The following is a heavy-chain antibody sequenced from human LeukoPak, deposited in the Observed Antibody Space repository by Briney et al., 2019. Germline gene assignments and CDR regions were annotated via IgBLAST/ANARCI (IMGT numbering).Heavy chain of an antibody. J-gene: IGHJ5*02. D-gene: IGHD1-26*01. CDR2: ISGSGGST. V-gene: IGHV3-23*01. CDR3: ARGSSNSGSYYNWFDP. CDR1: GFTFSSYG. Sequence: PGGTLRLSCAASGFTFSSYGMSWVRQAPGKGLEWVSAISGSGGSTYYADSVKGRFTISRDNAKNSLYLQMNSLRAEDTAVYYCARGSSNSGSYYNWFDPWGQGTLVTVSS.